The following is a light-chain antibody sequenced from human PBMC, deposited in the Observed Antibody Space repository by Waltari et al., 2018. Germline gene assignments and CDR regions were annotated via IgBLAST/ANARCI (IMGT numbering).Light chain of an antibody. Sequence: QSGLTQPASVSGYPGQSIPLSCPGTRRSVGYYYLVSWYQQHPGKAPKPVIFDVSRWPSGVSHLFSGSKSGNTASLTISGLQAEDEAAYYCASYTSANTVLFGGGTKVTVL. CDR1: RRSVGYYYL. V-gene: IGLV2-14*03. CDR3: ASYTSANTVL. J-gene: IGLJ2*01. CDR2: DVS.